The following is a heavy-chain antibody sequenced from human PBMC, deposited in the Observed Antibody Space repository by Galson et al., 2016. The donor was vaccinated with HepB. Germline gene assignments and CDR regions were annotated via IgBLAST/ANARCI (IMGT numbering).Heavy chain of an antibody. Sequence: SLRLSCAASGFTFSSYAMSWVRQAPGKGLEWVSIIYSSGFTDYADSVKGRLTISRDKSKNTLYLQMNSLRAEDTAVYYCARDRTSGYETTLDSWGQGTLVTVSS. J-gene: IGHJ4*02. CDR1: GFTFSSYA. V-gene: IGHV3-53*01. CDR2: IYSSGFT. D-gene: IGHD5-12*01. CDR3: ARDRTSGYETTLDS.